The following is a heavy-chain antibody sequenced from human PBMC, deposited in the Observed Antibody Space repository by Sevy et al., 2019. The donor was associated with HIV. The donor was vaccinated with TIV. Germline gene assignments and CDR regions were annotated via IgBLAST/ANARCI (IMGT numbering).Heavy chain of an antibody. J-gene: IGHJ4*02. V-gene: IGHV3-15*07. CDR3: TTDLYDYVWGSSGNN. CDR2: IKSKTDGGTT. D-gene: IGHD3-16*01. Sequence: GGSLRLSCAASGFTFNNAWMNWVRQAPGKGLEWVGRIKSKTDGGTTDYAAPVKGRFTISRDDSKNTLYLQMNSLKTEDTAVYYCTTDLYDYVWGSSGNNWGQGTLVTVSS. CDR1: GFTFNNAW.